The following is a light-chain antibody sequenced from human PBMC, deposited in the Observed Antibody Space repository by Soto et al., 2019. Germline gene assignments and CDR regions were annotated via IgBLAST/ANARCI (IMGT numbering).Light chain of an antibody. V-gene: IGKV1-12*01. CDR1: QGIKNW. Sequence: DIQMTQSPSYVSASVGDRVTITCRASQGIKNWLAWYQQKPGKAPNLLIYTGSSLQSGVPSRFSGSGYGTDFTLTINRLQPEDFATYYCQQAASFPITFGQGTRLEIK. CDR2: TGS. CDR3: QQAASFPIT. J-gene: IGKJ5*01.